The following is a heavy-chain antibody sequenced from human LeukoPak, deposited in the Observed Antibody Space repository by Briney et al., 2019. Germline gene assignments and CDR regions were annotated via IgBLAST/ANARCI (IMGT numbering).Heavy chain of an antibody. CDR3: ARLGTVAGIDY. D-gene: IGHD6-19*01. V-gene: IGHV5-51*01. CDR1: DYSFTNHW. Sequence: GESLKISCKGSDYSFTNHWFVWVRPMPGKGVGWMGIIYPGDSDPRYSPSFQGQVTISADKSLSTAYLQWSRLKASDTAMYYCARLGTVAGIDYWGQGTPVTVSS. J-gene: IGHJ4*02. CDR2: IYPGDSDP.